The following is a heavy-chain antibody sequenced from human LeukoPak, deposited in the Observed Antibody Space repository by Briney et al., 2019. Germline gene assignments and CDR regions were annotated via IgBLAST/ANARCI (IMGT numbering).Heavy chain of an antibody. J-gene: IGHJ4*02. CDR3: ARGYCSGGSCYRFDY. CDR2: ISAYNGNT. Sequence: ASVKVSCKASGGTFSSYGISWVRQAPGQGLEWMGWISAYNGNTNYAQKLQGRVTMTTDTSTSTAYMELRSLRSDDTAVYYCARGYCSGGSCYRFDYWGQGTLVTVSS. V-gene: IGHV1-18*01. CDR1: GGTFSSYG. D-gene: IGHD2-15*01.